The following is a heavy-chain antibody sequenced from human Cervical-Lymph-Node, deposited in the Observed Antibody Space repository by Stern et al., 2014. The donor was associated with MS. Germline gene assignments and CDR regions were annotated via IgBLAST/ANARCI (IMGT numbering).Heavy chain of an antibody. J-gene: IGHJ4*02. CDR2: ITVYNDDS. CDR3: ARLNSGGGATDFDV. CDR1: GFDFSTFG. V-gene: IGHV1-18*04. D-gene: IGHD1-26*01. Sequence: QVQLLQPGTEMRRPGAWVKVSCKTSGFDFSTFGIFWVRQAPGQSLEWVGRITVYNDDSSAAHEFQDRATASADTSTSTAYMELRDVTSDDTAVYDCARLNSGGGATDFDVWGQGTLVTVSS.